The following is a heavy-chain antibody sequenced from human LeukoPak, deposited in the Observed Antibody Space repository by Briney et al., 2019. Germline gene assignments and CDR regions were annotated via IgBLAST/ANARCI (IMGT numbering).Heavy chain of an antibody. V-gene: IGHV3-30*02. CDR1: RFTFSSYD. CDR3: AKGNCGGDCYAYYYFYMDV. Sequence: GVSLRLSCAASRFTFSSYDMHWVRQAPGRGREWVAFIRYDGSSKYYADSVKGRFTICRDNSKNTLYLQMNGLRAEDTAVYYCAKGNCGGDCYAYYYFYMDVWGKGTTVTVSS. J-gene: IGHJ6*03. CDR2: IRYDGSSK. D-gene: IGHD2-21*02.